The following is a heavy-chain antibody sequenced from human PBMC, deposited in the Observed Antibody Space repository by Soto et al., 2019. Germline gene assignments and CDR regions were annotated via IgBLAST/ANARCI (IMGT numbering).Heavy chain of an antibody. Sequence: ASVKVSCKASGYPFTSYAMHWVRQAPGQRLEWMGWINAGNGNTKYSQKFQGRVTITRDTSASTAYMELSSLRSEDTAVYYCARNMVRGVKHYYYGMDVWGQGTTVTVS. V-gene: IGHV1-3*01. CDR1: GYPFTSYA. D-gene: IGHD3-10*01. CDR3: ARNMVRGVKHYYYGMDV. CDR2: INAGNGNT. J-gene: IGHJ6*02.